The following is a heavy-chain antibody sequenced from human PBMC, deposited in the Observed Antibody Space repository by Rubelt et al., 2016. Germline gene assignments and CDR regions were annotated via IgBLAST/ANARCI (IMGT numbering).Heavy chain of an antibody. D-gene: IGHD3-22*01. CDR3: ARGYFDSTGDFDY. J-gene: IGHJ4*02. CDR1: GYTFTTYG. CDR2: FNTYNDKT. Sequence: QVQLVQSGAEAKKPGASVKISCKTSGYTFTTYGIIWVRRAPGQGLEWMGWFNTYNDKTNYPQKFQGRVSMTTDSSTNTAYMELRSLRSDDTAVYYCARGYFDSTGDFDYWGQGTLVTVSS. V-gene: IGHV1-18*01.